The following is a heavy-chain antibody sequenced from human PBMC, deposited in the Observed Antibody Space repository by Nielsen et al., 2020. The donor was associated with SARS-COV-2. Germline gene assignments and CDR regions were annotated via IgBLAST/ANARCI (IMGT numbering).Heavy chain of an antibody. J-gene: IGHJ6*03. V-gene: IGHV4-4*02. CDR3: ARGVSTGYYYYYMDV. CDR2: INHSGST. CDR1: GGSISSSNW. D-gene: IGHD1-1*01. Sequence: SETLSLTCAVSGGSISSSNWWSWVRQPPGKGLEWIGEINHSGSTNYNPSLKSRVTISVDTSKNQFSLKLSSVTAADTAVYYCARGVSTGYYYYYMDVWGKGTTVTVSS.